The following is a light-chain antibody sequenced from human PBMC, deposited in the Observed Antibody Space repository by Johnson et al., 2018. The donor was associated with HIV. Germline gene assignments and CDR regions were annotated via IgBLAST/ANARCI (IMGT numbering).Light chain of an antibody. Sequence: TQPPSVSAAPGQKVTISCSGSSSDIGKNYVSWYQQLPGTAPKLLVYENNKRPSGIPDRFSGSKSGTSATLGITGLQTGDEADYYCGTWDSSLSAYVFGTGTKVTVL. CDR1: SSDIGKNY. J-gene: IGLJ1*01. V-gene: IGLV1-51*02. CDR3: GTWDSSLSAYV. CDR2: ENN.